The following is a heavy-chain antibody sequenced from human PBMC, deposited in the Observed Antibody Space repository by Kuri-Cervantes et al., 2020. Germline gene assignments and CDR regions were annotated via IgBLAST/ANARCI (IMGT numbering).Heavy chain of an antibody. CDR3: ARDGGMVRGVIGDY. J-gene: IGHJ4*02. Sequence: SETLSLTCAVYGGSFRGYYRSWIHQPPVKGLEWIGEINHSGSTNYNPSLKSRVTISVDTSKNQFSLKLSSVTAADTAVSYYARDGGMVRGVIGDYWGQGTLVTVSS. CDR1: GGSFRGYY. D-gene: IGHD3-10*01. CDR2: INHSGST. V-gene: IGHV4-34*01.